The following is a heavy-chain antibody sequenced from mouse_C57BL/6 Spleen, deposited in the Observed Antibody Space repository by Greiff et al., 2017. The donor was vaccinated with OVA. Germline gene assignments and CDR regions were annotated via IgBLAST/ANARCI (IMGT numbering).Heavy chain of an antibody. J-gene: IGHJ3*01. Sequence: VQLQQSGPELAKPGASVKISCKASGYTFTDYYMNWVKQSHGQSLEWIGDINPNNGGTSYNQKFKGKATLTVDKSSSTAYMELRSLTSEDSAVYYCARDEYDEGSWFAYWGKGTLVTVSA. CDR3: ARDEYDEGSWFAY. CDR1: GYTFTDYY. CDR2: INPNNGGT. D-gene: IGHD2-4*01. V-gene: IGHV1-26*01.